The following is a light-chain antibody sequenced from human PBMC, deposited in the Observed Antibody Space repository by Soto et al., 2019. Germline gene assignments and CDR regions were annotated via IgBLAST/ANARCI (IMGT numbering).Light chain of an antibody. Sequence: DIQMTQSPSTLSASVGDRVTITCRASQTITTWLAWYQQKPGKAPELLIYDASRLQSGVPPRFSGSGFGTEFSLTISRLEPEDFAVYSCQQYVTSPYIFGQGTKLEIK. CDR1: QTITTW. CDR3: QQYVTSPYI. V-gene: IGKV1-5*01. CDR2: DAS. J-gene: IGKJ2*01.